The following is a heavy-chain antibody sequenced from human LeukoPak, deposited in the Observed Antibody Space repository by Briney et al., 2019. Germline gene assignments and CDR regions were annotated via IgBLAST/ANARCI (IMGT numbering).Heavy chain of an antibody. Sequence: ASVKVSCKAFGYTFTSNYMHWVRQAPGQGPEWMGVISPSGGSTTYAQKFQGRVTLTRDMSTSTDYLELSSLRAEDTAVYYCAVYGSGFFPWGKGTTVTISS. D-gene: IGHD3-10*01. CDR2: ISPSGGST. CDR3: AVYGSGFFP. V-gene: IGHV1-46*01. J-gene: IGHJ6*04. CDR1: GYTFTSNY.